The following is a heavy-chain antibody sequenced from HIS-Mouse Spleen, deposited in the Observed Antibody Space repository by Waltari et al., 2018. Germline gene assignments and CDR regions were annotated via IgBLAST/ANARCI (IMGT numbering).Heavy chain of an antibody. Sequence: QLQLQESGPGLVKPSETLSLTCTVSGGSISSSSYYWGWIRQPPGTGLEWIGSIYYSGSTYHNPSLKSRVTISVDTSKNQFSLKLSSVTAADTAVYYCAREIPYSSSWYDWYFDLWGRGTLVTVSS. D-gene: IGHD6-13*01. J-gene: IGHJ2*01. CDR1: GGSISSSSYY. V-gene: IGHV4-39*07. CDR3: AREIPYSSSWYDWYFDL. CDR2: IYYSGST.